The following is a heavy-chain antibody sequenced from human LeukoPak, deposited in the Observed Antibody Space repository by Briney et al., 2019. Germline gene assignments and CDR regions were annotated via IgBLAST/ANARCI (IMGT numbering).Heavy chain of an antibody. V-gene: IGHV4-39*07. D-gene: IGHD3-16*01. Sequence: SETLSLTCSVSVGSITTSSYYWGWIRQPPEKGLVWIGSIYYSGSTYYNPSLKSRVTISVDTSKNQFSLKLSSVTAADTAVYYCARVRYDYVWGSYEAPHWYFDLWGRGTLVTVSS. CDR1: VGSITTSSYY. CDR3: ARVRYDYVWGSYEAPHWYFDL. J-gene: IGHJ2*01. CDR2: IYYSGST.